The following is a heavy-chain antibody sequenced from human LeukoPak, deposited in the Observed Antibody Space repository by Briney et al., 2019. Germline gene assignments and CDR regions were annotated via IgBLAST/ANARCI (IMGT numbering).Heavy chain of an antibody. Sequence: PGGSLRLSCAASGLTFSDYYLSWIRQAPGKGLEWVSYISSSGSTIYYADSVKGRFTISRDNTKNSLYLQMNSLRAEDTAVYYCAREGIAVADTYYYYYMDVWGKGTWVTVSS. J-gene: IGHJ6*03. CDR1: GLTFSDYY. D-gene: IGHD6-19*01. V-gene: IGHV3-11*01. CDR3: AREGIAVADTYYYYYMDV. CDR2: ISSSGSTI.